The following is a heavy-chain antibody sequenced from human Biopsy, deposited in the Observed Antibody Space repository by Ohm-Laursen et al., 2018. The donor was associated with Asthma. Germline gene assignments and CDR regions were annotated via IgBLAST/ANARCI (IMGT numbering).Heavy chain of an antibody. V-gene: IGHV4-31*03. CDR1: GYSISNGGYY. J-gene: IGHJ6*02. Sequence: TLSLTCSVSGYSISNGGYYWTWVRQHPGKGLEWIGNIYHRGNTKYNPSLKSRLSFSVDTSKNQFSLKLSSVTAADTAIYFCARDYYDFWNRSVYTYFGMDVWGRGTTVVVSS. CDR2: IYHRGNT. D-gene: IGHD3-3*01. CDR3: ARDYYDFWNRSVYTYFGMDV.